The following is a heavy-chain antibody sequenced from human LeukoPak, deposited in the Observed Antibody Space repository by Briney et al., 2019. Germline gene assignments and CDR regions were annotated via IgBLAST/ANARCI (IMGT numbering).Heavy chain of an antibody. CDR1: GGSISSSSYY. Sequence: SETLSLTCTVSGGSISSSSYYWGWIRQPPGKGLEWIGSIYYSGSTYYNPSLKSRVTISVDTSKNQFSLKLSSVAAADTAVYYCARQSPSIDYYDSSGYIDYWGQGTLVTVSS. CDR2: IYYSGST. D-gene: IGHD3-22*01. V-gene: IGHV4-39*01. J-gene: IGHJ4*02. CDR3: ARQSPSIDYYDSSGYIDY.